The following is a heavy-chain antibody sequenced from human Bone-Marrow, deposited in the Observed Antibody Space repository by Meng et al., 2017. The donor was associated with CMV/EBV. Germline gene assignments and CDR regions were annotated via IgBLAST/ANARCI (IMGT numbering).Heavy chain of an antibody. CDR3: ARDRIRGIVVVPAAVMDV. D-gene: IGHD2-2*01. V-gene: IGHV3-30*03. CDR1: GFTFSNAW. CDR2: ISYDGSNK. J-gene: IGHJ6*02. Sequence: GESLKISCAASGFTFSNAWMSWVRQAPGKGLEWVAVISYDGSNKYYADSVKGRFTISRDNSKNTLYLQMNSLRAEDTAVYYCARDRIRGIVVVPAAVMDVWGQGTTVTVPS.